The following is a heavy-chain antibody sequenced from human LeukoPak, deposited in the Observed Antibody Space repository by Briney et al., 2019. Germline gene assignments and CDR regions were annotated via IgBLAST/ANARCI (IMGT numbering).Heavy chain of an antibody. CDR3: ARDLYNWNDEVMAYNWFDP. CDR1: GYTFTSYG. D-gene: IGHD1-1*01. CDR2: ISAYNGNT. Sequence: ASVKVSCKASGYTFTSYGISWVRQAPGQGLEWMGWISAYNGNTNYAQKLQGRVTITTDESTSTAYMELSSLRSEDTAVYYCARDLYNWNDEVMAYNWFDPWGQGTLVTVSS. V-gene: IGHV1-18*01. J-gene: IGHJ5*02.